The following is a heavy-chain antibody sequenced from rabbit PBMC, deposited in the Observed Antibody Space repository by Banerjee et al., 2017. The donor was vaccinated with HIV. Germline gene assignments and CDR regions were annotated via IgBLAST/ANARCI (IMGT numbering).Heavy chain of an antibody. Sequence: QEQLEESGGDLVKPEGSLTITCTASGFSFSNKYVMCWVRQAPGKGLEWIGCINTGSSGSTYYASWAKGRFTISKTSSTTVTLQMTSLTVADTATYFCARAYVDGSVGVWNLWGPGTLVTVS. D-gene: IGHD5-1*01. CDR3: ARAYVDGSVGVWNL. CDR1: GFSFSNKYV. J-gene: IGHJ4*01. CDR2: INTGSSGST. V-gene: IGHV1S45*01.